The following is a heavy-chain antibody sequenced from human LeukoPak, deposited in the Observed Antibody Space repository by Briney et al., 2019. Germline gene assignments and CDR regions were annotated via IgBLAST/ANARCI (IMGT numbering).Heavy chain of an antibody. J-gene: IGHJ4*02. CDR3: ARDLKTANWGSNHPFDY. Sequence: GASVKVSCKASGYTFTGYYMHWVRQAPGQGLEWMGRINPNSGGTNYAQKFQGRVTMTRDTSISTDYMELSRLRSDDTAVYYCARDLKTANWGSNHPFDYWGQGTLVTVSS. CDR1: GYTFTGYY. D-gene: IGHD7-27*01. V-gene: IGHV1-2*06. CDR2: INPNSGGT.